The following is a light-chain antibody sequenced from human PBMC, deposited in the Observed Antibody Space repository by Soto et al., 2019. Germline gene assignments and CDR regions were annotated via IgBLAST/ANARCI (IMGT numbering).Light chain of an antibody. CDR3: AAWDDSLSGGV. CDR1: SFNIRFNY. Sequence: QSVLTQPPSASGTPGQTVTISCSGSSFNIRFNYVYWYQQLPGMAPKLLIHSNDERPSGVPDRFSGSKSGTSASLAISGLRSEDEAEYYCAAWDDSLSGGVFGTGTKLTVL. CDR2: SND. J-gene: IGLJ1*01. V-gene: IGLV1-47*02.